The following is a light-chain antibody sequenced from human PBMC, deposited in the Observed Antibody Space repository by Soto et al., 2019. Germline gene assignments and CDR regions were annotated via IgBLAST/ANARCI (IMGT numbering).Light chain of an antibody. CDR1: SSNIGAGYD. J-gene: IGLJ1*01. V-gene: IGLV1-40*01. CDR2: GNI. Sequence: QSVLTQPPSVSGAPGQRVTISCTGSSSNIGAGYDVHWYQQRPGTAPKLLIFGNINRPSGVPDRFSGSKSGTSASLTITGLQAEDEGDYYCSLYTGENTYVFGAGTKLTVL. CDR3: SLYTGENTYV.